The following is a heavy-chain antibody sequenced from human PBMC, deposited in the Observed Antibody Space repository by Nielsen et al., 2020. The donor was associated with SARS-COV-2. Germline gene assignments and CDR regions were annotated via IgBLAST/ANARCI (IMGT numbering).Heavy chain of an antibody. V-gene: IGHV3-30*03. D-gene: IGHD5-12*01. Sequence: GESLKISCAASGFTFSSYGMHWVRQAPGKGLEWVAVISYDGSNKYYADSVKGRFTISRDNAKNSLYLQMNSLRAEDTAVYYCGGGYDFLDYWGQGTLVTVSS. CDR2: ISYDGSNK. CDR1: GFTFSSYG. CDR3: GGGYDFLDY. J-gene: IGHJ4*02.